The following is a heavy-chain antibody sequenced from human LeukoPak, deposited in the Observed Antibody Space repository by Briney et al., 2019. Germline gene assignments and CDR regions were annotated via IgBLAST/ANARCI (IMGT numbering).Heavy chain of an antibody. J-gene: IGHJ6*03. CDR2: ISSSSSYI. Sequence: GGSLRLSCAASGFTFSSYSMNWVRQAPGKGLEWVSSISSSSSYIYYADSVRGRFTISRDNAKNSLYLQMNSLRAEDTAVYYCASTPGLVWYQLPDYYYYMDVWGKGTTVTVSS. D-gene: IGHD2-2*01. CDR3: ASTPGLVWYQLPDYYYYMDV. V-gene: IGHV3-21*01. CDR1: GFTFSSYS.